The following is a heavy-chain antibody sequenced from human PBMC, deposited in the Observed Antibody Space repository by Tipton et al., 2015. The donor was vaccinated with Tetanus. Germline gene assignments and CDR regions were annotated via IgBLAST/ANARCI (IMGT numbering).Heavy chain of an antibody. CDR3: ARAPGLLIDL. V-gene: IGHV3-30*03. CDR2: ISYDGTKK. Sequence: SLRLSCEASGFTISSYWMHWVRQAPGKGLETVAVISYDGTKKDYADSMKGRCSISRDNSKSTLYLQMNSLTLEDTAVYYCARAPGLLIDLWGQGTLVSVSS. D-gene: IGHD3-10*01. J-gene: IGHJ5*02. CDR1: GFTISSYW.